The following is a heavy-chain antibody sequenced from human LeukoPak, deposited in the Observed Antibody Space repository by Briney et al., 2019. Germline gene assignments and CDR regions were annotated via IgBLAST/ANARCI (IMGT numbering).Heavy chain of an antibody. J-gene: IGHJ4*02. CDR1: GFTFSSYA. D-gene: IGHD3-16*01. CDR2: ISAIGGTI. V-gene: IGHV3-23*01. CDR3: AKDSRGRRGDYFDY. Sequence: GGSLRLSCAASGFTFSSYAMSWVRQAPGKGLEWVSVISAIGGTIYYVDSVKGRFTISRDNSKNTLYLQMNSLRAEDTAIYYCAKDSRGRRGDYFDYWGQGTLVTVSS.